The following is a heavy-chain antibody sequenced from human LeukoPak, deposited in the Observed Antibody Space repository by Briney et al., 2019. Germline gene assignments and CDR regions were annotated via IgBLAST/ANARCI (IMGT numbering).Heavy chain of an antibody. CDR1: GFTFSSYS. CDR2: ISRSSSYI. V-gene: IGHV3-21*01. J-gene: IGHJ4*02. Sequence: PGGSLRLSCAASGFTFSSYSMNWVRQAPGKGLEWVSSISRSSSYIYYGDSVKGRFTISRDNAKNSLYLQMNSLRAEDTAVYYCARVVWGWDTAMPTPFDYWGQGTLVTVSS. D-gene: IGHD5-18*01. CDR3: ARVVWGWDTAMPTPFDY.